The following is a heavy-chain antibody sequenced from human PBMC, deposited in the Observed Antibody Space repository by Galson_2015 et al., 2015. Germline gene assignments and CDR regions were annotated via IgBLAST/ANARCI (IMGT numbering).Heavy chain of an antibody. J-gene: IGHJ4*02. CDR3: ARDLPPVESTIFGVVENPDY. V-gene: IGHV3-30*01. D-gene: IGHD3-3*01. CDR2: ISYDGSNK. Sequence: SLRLSCAVSGFTFSSYAMHWVRQAPGKGLEWVAVISYDGSNKYYADSVKGRFTISRDNSKNTLYLQMNSLRAEDTAVYYCARDLPPVESTIFGVVENPDYWGQGTLVTVSS. CDR1: GFTFSSYA.